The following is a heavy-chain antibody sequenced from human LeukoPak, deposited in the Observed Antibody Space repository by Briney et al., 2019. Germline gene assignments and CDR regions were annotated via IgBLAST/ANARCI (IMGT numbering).Heavy chain of an antibody. CDR3: ARGYGSGSYST. CDR1: GVSTSSGY. Sequence: PSETLSLTCTVSGVSTSSGYWSWIRQPAGKGLEGMGRISTSVPTYYNPSLKSRVTMSLDTSENQVSLKVNSVTAADTAVYYCARGYGSGSYSTWGQGTLVTVSS. J-gene: IGHJ5*02. D-gene: IGHD3-10*01. CDR2: ISTSVPT. V-gene: IGHV4-4*07.